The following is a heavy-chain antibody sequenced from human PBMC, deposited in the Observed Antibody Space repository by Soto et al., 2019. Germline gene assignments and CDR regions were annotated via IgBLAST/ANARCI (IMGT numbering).Heavy chain of an antibody. Sequence: SETLYITCSVSGDSISNSRFYGASIRQTPGEGLEWIGSIYHTGNAYYNPSLKSRVTISVDTSKNQFSLKLTSVTAADAALYYCARDFFDSSDYTTNWFDPWGQGTLVT. D-gene: IGHD3-22*01. CDR2: IYHTGNA. CDR3: ARDFFDSSDYTTNWFDP. J-gene: IGHJ5*02. CDR1: GDSISNSRFY. V-gene: IGHV4-39*01.